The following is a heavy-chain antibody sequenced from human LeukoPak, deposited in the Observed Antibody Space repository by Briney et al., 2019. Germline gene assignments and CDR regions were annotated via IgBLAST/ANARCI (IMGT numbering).Heavy chain of an antibody. CDR1: GFIFSSHW. CDR2: IEQDGSGK. V-gene: IGHV3-7*03. Sequence: GGSLRLSCAASGFIFSSHWMTWVRQAPGKGLEWVADIEQDGSGKNYVDSVKGRFTVSRDNAKNPLYLQMNSLRADDTAVYYCARDRTAAAGTPRDFDYWGQGTLVTVSS. CDR3: ARDRTAAAGTPRDFDY. J-gene: IGHJ4*02. D-gene: IGHD6-13*01.